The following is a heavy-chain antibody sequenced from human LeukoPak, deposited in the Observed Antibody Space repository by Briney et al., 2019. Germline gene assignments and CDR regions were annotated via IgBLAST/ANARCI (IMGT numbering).Heavy chain of an antibody. D-gene: IGHD3-22*01. V-gene: IGHV3-30*18. Sequence: GGSLRLSCVASGFTFGSYAMHWVRQAPGKGLEWVAFISYDGSKKYYADSLKGRFSISRDNSKSTLDLQMNSLRPEDTALYYCAKLGYDSSGSPRLVDYWGQGTLVTVSS. CDR3: AKLGYDSSGSPRLVDY. CDR1: GFTFGSYA. CDR2: ISYDGSKK. J-gene: IGHJ4*02.